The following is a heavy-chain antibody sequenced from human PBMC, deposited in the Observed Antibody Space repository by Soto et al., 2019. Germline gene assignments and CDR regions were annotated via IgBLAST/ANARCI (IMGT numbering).Heavy chain of an antibody. V-gene: IGHV4-39*01. CDR2: IYYSGST. CDR1: GGSISSSSYY. D-gene: IGHD5-18*01. CDR3: ARHRARNVDTAMSYFDY. Sequence: SETLSLTCTVSGGSISSSSYYWGWIRQPPGKGLEWIGSIYYSGSTYYNPSLKSRVTMSVDTSKNQFSLKLSSVTAADTAVYYCARHRARNVDTAMSYFDYWGQGTLVTVSS. J-gene: IGHJ4*02.